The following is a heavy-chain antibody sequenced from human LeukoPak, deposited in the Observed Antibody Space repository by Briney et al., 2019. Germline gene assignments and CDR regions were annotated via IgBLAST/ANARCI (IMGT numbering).Heavy chain of an antibody. CDR3: AREGRIAVAVGYFQH. CDR1: GFTFSSYS. Sequence: GGSLRLSCAASGFTFSSYSMNWVRQAPGKGLEWVSSISSSSSYIYYADSVKGRFTISRDNAKNSLYLQMNSLRAEDTAVYYCAREGRIAVAVGYFQHWGQGTLVTVSS. J-gene: IGHJ1*01. D-gene: IGHD6-19*01. V-gene: IGHV3-21*01. CDR2: ISSSSSYI.